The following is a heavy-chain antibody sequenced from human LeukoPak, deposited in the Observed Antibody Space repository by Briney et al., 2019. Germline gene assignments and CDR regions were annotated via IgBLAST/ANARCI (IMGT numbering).Heavy chain of an antibody. D-gene: IGHD5-18*01. J-gene: IGHJ4*02. Sequence: GGSLRLSCAVPGFPFSSYAMSWVRQAPGKGLEWVSGISGSGDDTYYAASVKGRFTVSRDTSKNALYLQMNSLRAEDTAVYYCAKDPLNTVMVSPTFDYWGQGTLVTVSS. CDR1: GFPFSSYA. CDR2: ISGSGDDT. V-gene: IGHV3-23*01. CDR3: AKDPLNTVMVSPTFDY.